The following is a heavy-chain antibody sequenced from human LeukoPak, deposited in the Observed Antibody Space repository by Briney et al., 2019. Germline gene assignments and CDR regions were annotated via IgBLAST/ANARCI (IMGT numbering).Heavy chain of an antibody. CDR3: ARADYDILTGYYGMDV. V-gene: IGHV1-69*05. CDR1: GGTFSSYA. D-gene: IGHD3-9*01. Sequence: SVKVSCKASGGTFSSYAISWVRQAPGQGLEWMGGIIPIFGTANYAQKFQGRVTITTGESTSTAYMELSSLRSEDTAVYYCARADYDILTGYYGMDVWGQGTTVTVSS. J-gene: IGHJ6*02. CDR2: IIPIFGTA.